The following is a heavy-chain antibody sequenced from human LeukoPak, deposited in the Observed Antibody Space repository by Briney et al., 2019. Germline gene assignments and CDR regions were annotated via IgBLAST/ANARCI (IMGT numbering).Heavy chain of an antibody. J-gene: IGHJ4*02. Sequence: GGSLRLSCVASGFTFTDYFMSWVRQASGKGLEWVASIKHNGGEKYYVDFVKGRFTISRDNAKNSLYLEMSSLRVEDTAVYYCARDRGWRTSGYYLYHFDYWGQGTLVTFAS. D-gene: IGHD3-22*01. CDR2: IKHNGGEK. CDR1: GFTFTDYF. V-gene: IGHV3-7*01. CDR3: ARDRGWRTSGYYLYHFDY.